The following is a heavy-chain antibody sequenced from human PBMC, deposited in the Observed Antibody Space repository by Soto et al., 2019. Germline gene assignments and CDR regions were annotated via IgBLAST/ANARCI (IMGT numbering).Heavy chain of an antibody. CDR2: INPIFGTA. CDR1: GYTFTGYY. J-gene: IGHJ4*02. Sequence: QVQLVQSGAEVKKPGASVKVSCKASGYTFTGYYMHWVRQAPGQGLEWMGWINPIFGTANYAQKFQGRVTITADESTSTAYMELSSLRSEDTAVYYCAREFAPQEIWGQGTLVTVSS. V-gene: IGHV1-69*01. CDR3: AREFAPQEI.